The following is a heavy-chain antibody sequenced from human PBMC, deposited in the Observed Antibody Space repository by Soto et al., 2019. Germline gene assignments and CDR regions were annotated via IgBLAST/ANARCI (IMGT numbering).Heavy chain of an antibody. CDR1: GFTFSSYS. D-gene: IGHD6-13*01. J-gene: IGHJ4*02. V-gene: IGHV3-48*01. CDR2: ISSSSSAI. Sequence: GSLRISCAASGFTFSSYSMNWVRQASGKGLEWISYISSSSSAIYYADSVKGRFTISRDNAKNSLYLQINSLRAEDTAVYYCARGQQQLHYWGQGTLVTVSS. CDR3: ARGQQQLHY.